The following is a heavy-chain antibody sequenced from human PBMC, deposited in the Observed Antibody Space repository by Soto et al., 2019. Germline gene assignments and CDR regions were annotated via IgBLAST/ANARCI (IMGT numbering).Heavy chain of an antibody. V-gene: IGHV4-34*10. J-gene: IGHJ6*02. D-gene: IGHD3-10*01. CDR1: GGSFSGHS. Sequence: SETLSLTCAVYGGSFSGHSWTWIRQSPGKGLEWIGDINHSGRVNYNPSLKSRLTMSRDTSKNQFSLSLRSVTAADTAVYFCARDDFGSAGMDVWGQGTTVTVSS. CDR2: INHSGRV. CDR3: ARDDFGSAGMDV.